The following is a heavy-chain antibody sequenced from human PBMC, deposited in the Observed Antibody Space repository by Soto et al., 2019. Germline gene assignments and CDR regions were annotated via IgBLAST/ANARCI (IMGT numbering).Heavy chain of an antibody. CDR2: ISGSGGST. Sequence: PGGSLRLSCAASGFTFSSYAMSWVRQAPGKGLEWVSAISGSGGSTYYADSVKGRFTISRDNSKNTLYLQMNSLRAEDTAVYYCAKEGVGATSPFYYYYYGMDVWGQGTTVTVSS. CDR3: AKEGVGATSPFYYYYYGMDV. V-gene: IGHV3-23*01. J-gene: IGHJ6*02. D-gene: IGHD1-26*01. CDR1: GFTFSSYA.